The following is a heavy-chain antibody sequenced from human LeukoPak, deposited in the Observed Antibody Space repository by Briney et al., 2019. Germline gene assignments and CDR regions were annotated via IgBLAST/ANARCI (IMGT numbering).Heavy chain of an antibody. Sequence: SVKVSCKASGGTFSSYAISWVRQAPGQGLEWMGGIIPIFGTANYAQKFQGRVTITTDESTSTAYMELSRLRSDDTAVYYCASGVQQWLGSSSYWGQGTLVTVSS. CDR3: ASGVQQWLGSSSY. CDR2: IIPIFGTA. J-gene: IGHJ4*02. D-gene: IGHD6-19*01. V-gene: IGHV1-69*05. CDR1: GGTFSSYA.